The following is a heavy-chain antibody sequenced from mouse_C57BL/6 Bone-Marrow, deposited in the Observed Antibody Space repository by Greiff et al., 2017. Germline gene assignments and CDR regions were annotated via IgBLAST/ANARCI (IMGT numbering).Heavy chain of an antibody. V-gene: IGHV14-4*01. Sequence: EVQLVESGAELVRPGASVKLSCTASGFNIKDDYMHWVKQRPEQGLEWIGWIDPENGDTEYASKFQGKATITADTSSNTAYLQLSSLTSEDTAVYYCTTKGGFDYWGQGTTLTVSS. CDR1: GFNIKDDY. D-gene: IGHD1-1*02. CDR2: IDPENGDT. CDR3: TTKGGFDY. J-gene: IGHJ2*01.